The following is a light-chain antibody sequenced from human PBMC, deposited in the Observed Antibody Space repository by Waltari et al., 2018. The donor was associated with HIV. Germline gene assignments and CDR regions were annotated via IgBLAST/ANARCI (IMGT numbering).Light chain of an antibody. Sequence: DIQMTQSPSSLSASVGNRVTITFRASQNIRKYLNWYQQKPGKTPELLVFAASNLQSGVPSRFRGSGSGTDFTLTISSLQREDFATYYCQQSYSTPQTFGQGTKVEIK. CDR2: AAS. CDR3: QQSYSTPQT. CDR1: QNIRKY. J-gene: IGKJ1*01. V-gene: IGKV1-39*01.